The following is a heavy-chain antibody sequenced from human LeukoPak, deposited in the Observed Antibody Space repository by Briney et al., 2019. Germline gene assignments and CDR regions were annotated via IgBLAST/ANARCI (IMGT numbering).Heavy chain of an antibody. Sequence: SETLSLTCNVSGGSISSSSYYWGWIRQPPGKGLEWIGSIYYSGSTYYNPSLKSRVTISVDTSKNQFSLKLSSVTAADTAVYYCARPSGYSYGYGIDYWGQGTLVTVSS. J-gene: IGHJ4*02. D-gene: IGHD5-18*01. CDR1: GGSISSSSYY. V-gene: IGHV4-39*01. CDR3: ARPSGYSYGYGIDY. CDR2: IYYSGST.